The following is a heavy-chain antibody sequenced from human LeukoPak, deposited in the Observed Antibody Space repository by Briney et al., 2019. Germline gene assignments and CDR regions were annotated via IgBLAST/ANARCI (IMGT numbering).Heavy chain of an antibody. CDR3: ARHFAYRSSSSFDY. D-gene: IGHD6-6*01. Sequence: SETLSLTCSVSGGSVSNYYWSWIRQPPGKGLEWIWYVYYTGSTNYNPSRKSRVTMFEDKPKNQFSLRLYSVTVTDTAVYYCARHFAYRSSSSFDYWGQGSLVTVSS. J-gene: IGHJ4*02. CDR2: VYYTGST. V-gene: IGHV4-59*08. CDR1: GGSVSNYY.